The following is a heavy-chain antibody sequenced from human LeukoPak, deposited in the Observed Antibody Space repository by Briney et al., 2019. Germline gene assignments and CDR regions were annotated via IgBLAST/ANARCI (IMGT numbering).Heavy chain of an antibody. J-gene: IGHJ4*02. D-gene: IGHD3-10*01. Sequence: GGSLRLSCAASGFTFSTYAVSWVRQAPGRGLEWISGISPTGGSTNYADSVKGRFTISRDNSKNTLYLQMNSLRAEDTAVYYCAKDWAWFGELLSYYFDYWGQGTLVTVSS. CDR1: GFTFSTYA. V-gene: IGHV3-23*01. CDR3: AKDWAWFGELLSYYFDY. CDR2: ISPTGGST.